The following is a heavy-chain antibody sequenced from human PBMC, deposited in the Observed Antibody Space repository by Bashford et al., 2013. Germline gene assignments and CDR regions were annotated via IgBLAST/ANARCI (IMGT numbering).Heavy chain of an antibody. Sequence: GSLRLSCAASGFTFSTYWMTWVRQGSRKGLESVANIKQDGSEKCYVDSVRGRFTISRDNAKNSLYLQMNSLRVEDTAVYYCARERALRYWGQGTLVTVSS. V-gene: IGHV3-7*03. CDR1: GFTFSTYW. CDR2: IKQDGSEK. CDR3: ARERALRY. J-gene: IGHJ4*02.